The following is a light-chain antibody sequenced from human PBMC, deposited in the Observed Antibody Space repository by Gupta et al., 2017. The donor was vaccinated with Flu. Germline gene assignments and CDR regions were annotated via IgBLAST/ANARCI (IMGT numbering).Light chain of an antibody. CDR1: SSDIGGYNY. CDR2: EVS. J-gene: IGLJ2*01. V-gene: IGLV2-8*01. CDR3: SSYAGSNMVV. Sequence: SVTISCTGTSSDIGGYNYVSWSPHNPAKAPKLMIYEVSKRPAGVPDRFSGSKAGNTSSLTISGLQSYAASYYYCSSYAGSNMVVFCGGTKLTVL.